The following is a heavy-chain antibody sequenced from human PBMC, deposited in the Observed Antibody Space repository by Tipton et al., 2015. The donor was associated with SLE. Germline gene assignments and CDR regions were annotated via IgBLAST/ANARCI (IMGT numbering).Heavy chain of an antibody. Sequence: TLSLTCTVSGGSISSGGHYWSWIRQHPGEGLEWIAYMYNSGSTYYNPSLKSRVSMSADTSKNQFSLKLTSVTAADTAVYYCVAGCSGGTCYDDYWGQGTLVTVSS. CDR2: MYNSGST. CDR1: GGSISSGGHY. D-gene: IGHD2-15*01. CDR3: VAGCSGGTCYDDY. J-gene: IGHJ4*02. V-gene: IGHV4-31*03.